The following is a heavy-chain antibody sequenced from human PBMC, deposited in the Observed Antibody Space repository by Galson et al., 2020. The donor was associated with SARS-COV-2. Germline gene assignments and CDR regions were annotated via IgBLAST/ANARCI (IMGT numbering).Heavy chain of an antibody. CDR2: ISYDGSLK. V-gene: IGHV3-30*18. Sequence: TGGSLRLSCAASGFNFNNYGMHWVRQAPGKGLEWLAVISYDGSLKYYGDSVKGRFTISKDSSKNTVYLQMNSLRPEDTAVYFCAKRAAVFWLGDTGAFHIWGQGTVV. J-gene: IGHJ3*02. CDR1: GFNFNNYG. D-gene: IGHD2-15*01. CDR3: AKRAAVFWLGDTGAFHI.